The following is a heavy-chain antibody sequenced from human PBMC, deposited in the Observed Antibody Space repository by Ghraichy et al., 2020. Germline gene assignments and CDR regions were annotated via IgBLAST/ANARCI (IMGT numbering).Heavy chain of an antibody. CDR1: GGTFSNYA. J-gene: IGHJ3*02. V-gene: IGHV1-69*13. CDR3: ARGRDVSSGSVAALDI. D-gene: IGHD3-22*01. Sequence: SVKGSCKASGGTFSNYAISWVRQAPGQGLEWMGGIIPIFGAPTYAQKFQGRVTITADESTSTAYMDLSSLRSEDTAVFYCARGRDVSSGSVAALDIWGQGTMVTVSS. CDR2: IIPIFGAP.